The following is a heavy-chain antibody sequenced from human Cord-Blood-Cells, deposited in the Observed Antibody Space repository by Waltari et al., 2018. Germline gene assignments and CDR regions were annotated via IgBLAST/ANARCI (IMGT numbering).Heavy chain of an antibody. V-gene: IGHV4-34*01. Sequence: QVQLQQWGAGLLKPSETLSLTCAVYGGSFSGYYWSWIRQPPGKGLEWIGEINHSGRTNYNPSLKNRVTISVDTSKNQFSLKLSSVTAADTAVYYCARVRVVGSGYYYYYYGMDVWGQGTTVTVSS. CDR1: GGSFSGYY. CDR3: ARVRVVGSGYYYYYYGMDV. D-gene: IGHD3-22*01. J-gene: IGHJ6*02. CDR2: INHSGRT.